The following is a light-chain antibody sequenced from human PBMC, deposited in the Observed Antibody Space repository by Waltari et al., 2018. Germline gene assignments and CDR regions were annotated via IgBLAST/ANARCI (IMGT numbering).Light chain of an antibody. CDR3: QQYNRWPPLT. Sequence: EVVMTQSPAALSVSPGARVTLSCKASQNIDNNLAWYQQKPGQSPRLLIYCASTRATGVPARFSGRGSGTEFTLTISSLQSEDCAVFYCQQYNRWPPLTFGGGTKVEIK. CDR1: QNIDNN. CDR2: CAS. J-gene: IGKJ4*01. V-gene: IGKV3-15*01.